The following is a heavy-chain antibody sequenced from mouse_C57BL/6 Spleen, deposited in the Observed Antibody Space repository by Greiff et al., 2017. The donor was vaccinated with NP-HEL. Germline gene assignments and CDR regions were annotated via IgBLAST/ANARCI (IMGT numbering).Heavy chain of an antibody. D-gene: IGHD2-3*01. CDR2: IYPGDGDT. J-gene: IGHJ3*01. CDR1: GYAFSSSW. Sequence: QVQLQQSGPELVKPGASVKISCKASGYAFSSSWMNWVKQRPGKGLEWIGRIYPGDGDTNYNGKFKGKATLTADKSASTAYMQLSSLTSEDSAVYFCARSGGYYAQFAYWGQGTLVTVSA. CDR3: ARSGGYYAQFAY. V-gene: IGHV1-82*01.